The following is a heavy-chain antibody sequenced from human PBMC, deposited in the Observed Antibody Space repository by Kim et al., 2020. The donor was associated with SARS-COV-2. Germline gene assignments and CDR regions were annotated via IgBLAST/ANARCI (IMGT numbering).Heavy chain of an antibody. CDR1: GFTFSNAW. Sequence: GGSLRLSCVASGFTFSNAWMSWVRQAPGKGLEWVGRIKSKTDGCTTDYAAPVKGRFTISRDDSKNTLYLQMNSLKTEDTAVYYCTTEGDYYDSSGGYYFDYWGQGTLVTVSS. CDR3: TTEGDYYDSSGGYYFDY. J-gene: IGHJ4*02. V-gene: IGHV3-15*01. CDR2: IKSKTDGCTT. D-gene: IGHD3-22*01.